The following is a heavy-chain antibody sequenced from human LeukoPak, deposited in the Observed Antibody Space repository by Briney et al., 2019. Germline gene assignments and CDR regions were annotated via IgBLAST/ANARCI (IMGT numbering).Heavy chain of an antibody. J-gene: IGHJ4*02. CDR2: MRSDGNNR. CDR1: GFTFSTYA. D-gene: IGHD3-3*01. CDR3: ARNYDFWSAPSLGY. V-gene: IGHV3-30*02. Sequence: GGSLRLSCATSGFTFSTYAMHWVRQAPGKGPEWVAFMRSDGNNRYYADSVKGRFTISRDNSKNTLYLQMNSLRAEDTAVYYCARNYDFWSAPSLGYWGQGTLVTVSS.